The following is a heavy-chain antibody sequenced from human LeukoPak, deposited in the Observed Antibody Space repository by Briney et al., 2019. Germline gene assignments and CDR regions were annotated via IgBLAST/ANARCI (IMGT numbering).Heavy chain of an antibody. CDR3: ARRDGYNFDY. V-gene: IGHV4-34*01. J-gene: IGHJ4*02. D-gene: IGHD5-24*01. CDR2: INHSGST. Sequence: SETLSLTCAVYGGSFSGYYWSWIRQPPGKGLEWIGEINHSGSTNYNPSLKSRVTISVDTSKNQFSLKLSSVAAADTAVYYCARRDGYNFDYWGQGTLVTVSS. CDR1: GGSFSGYY.